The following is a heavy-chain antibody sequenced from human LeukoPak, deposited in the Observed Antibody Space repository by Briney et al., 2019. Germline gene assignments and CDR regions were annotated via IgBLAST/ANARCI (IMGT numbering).Heavy chain of an antibody. CDR1: GFSFNNFV. V-gene: IGHV3-23*01. J-gene: IGHJ4*02. D-gene: IGHD6-13*01. CDR3: AKEGYMGYYFDY. Sequence: GGSLRLSCAASGFSFNNFVMNWVRQAPGKGLEWVSTISGSGDSTYYAESVKGRFTISRDNSKNTLYLQMNSLRAEDTAVYYCAKEGYMGYYFDYWGQGTLVTVSS. CDR2: ISGSGDST.